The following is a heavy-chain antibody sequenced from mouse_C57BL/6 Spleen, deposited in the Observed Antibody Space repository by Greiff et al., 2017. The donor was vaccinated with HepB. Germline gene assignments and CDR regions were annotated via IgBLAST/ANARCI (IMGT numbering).Heavy chain of an antibody. V-gene: IGHV1-15*01. D-gene: IGHD4-1*01. CDR2: IDPETGGT. CDR1: GYTFTDYE. CDR3: TGTGTRAY. Sequence: VKLMESGAELVRPGASVTLSCKASGYTFTDYEMHWVKQTPVHGLEWIGAIDPETGGTAYNQKFKGKAILTADKSSSTAYMELRSLTSEDSAVYYCTGTGTRAYWGQGTLVTVSA. J-gene: IGHJ3*01.